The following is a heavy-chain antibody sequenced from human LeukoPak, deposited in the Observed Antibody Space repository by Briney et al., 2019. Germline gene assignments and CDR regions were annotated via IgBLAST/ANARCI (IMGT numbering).Heavy chain of an antibody. CDR2: IYYSGST. V-gene: IGHV4-39*07. CDR3: ARDGLAAAGEDY. J-gene: IGHJ4*02. Sequence: PSETLSLTCTVSGASISSYYWTWIRQPPGKGLEWIGSIYYSGSTYYNPSLKSRVTISVDTSKNQFSLKLSSVTAADTAVYYCARDGLAAAGEDYWGQGTLVTVSS. D-gene: IGHD6-13*01. CDR1: GASISSYY.